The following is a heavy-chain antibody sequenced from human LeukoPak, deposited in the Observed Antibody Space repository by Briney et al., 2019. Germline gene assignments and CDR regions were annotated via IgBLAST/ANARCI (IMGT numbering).Heavy chain of an antibody. CDR2: IYPGDSDT. D-gene: IGHD6-13*01. Sequence: GASLKISCKGAGYIFTSYWIGWGRQLPGKGLEWMGIIYPGDSDTRYSPSFQGQVTISADKSISTAYLQWSSPKASDTAMYYCARGQGAAAGTCFDYWGQGTLVTVSS. J-gene: IGHJ4*02. V-gene: IGHV5-51*01. CDR1: GYIFTSYW. CDR3: ARGQGAAAGTCFDY.